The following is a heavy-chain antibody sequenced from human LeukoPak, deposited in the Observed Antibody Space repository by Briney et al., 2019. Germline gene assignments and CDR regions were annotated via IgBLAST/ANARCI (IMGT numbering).Heavy chain of an antibody. CDR3: ARGLYYYDSSGYYSY. Sequence: SETLSLTCAVYGGSFSGYYWSGIREPPGKGLEWIGEINHSGSTNYNPSRKCRVPISVDTSKNQFSRKLSSVTAADTAVYYCARGLYYYDSSGYYSYWGQGTLVTVSS. D-gene: IGHD3-22*01. CDR2: INHSGST. V-gene: IGHV4-34*01. J-gene: IGHJ4*02. CDR1: GGSFSGYY.